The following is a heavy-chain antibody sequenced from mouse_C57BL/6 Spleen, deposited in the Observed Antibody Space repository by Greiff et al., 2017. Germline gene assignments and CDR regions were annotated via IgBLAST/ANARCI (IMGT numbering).Heavy chain of an antibody. D-gene: IGHD3-2*02. CDR3: ATTGAAQATGFAY. CDR1: GFSLTSYG. CDR2: IWRGGST. V-gene: IGHV2-5*01. Sequence: QVQLKESGPGLVQPSQSLSITCTVSGFSLTSYGVHWVRQSPGKGLEWLGVIWRGGSTDYNAAFMSRRSITKDNSKSHVFFKMNSLQADDTAIYYCATTGAAQATGFAYWGQGTLVTVSA. J-gene: IGHJ3*01.